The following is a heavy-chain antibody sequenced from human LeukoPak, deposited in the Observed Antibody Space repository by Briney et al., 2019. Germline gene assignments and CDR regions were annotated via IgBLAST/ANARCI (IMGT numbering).Heavy chain of an antibody. D-gene: IGHD2-15*01. Sequence: GGSLRLSCAASGFTFSDYYMSWIRQAPGKGLEWLSYIGSSNTIYSADSVKGRFTISRDNAKNSLYLQMNSLRAEDTAVYYCARAVVEAAFDIWGQGTMVTVSS. CDR3: ARAVVEAAFDI. CDR1: GFTFSDYY. V-gene: IGHV3-69-1*01. J-gene: IGHJ3*02. CDR2: IGSSNTI.